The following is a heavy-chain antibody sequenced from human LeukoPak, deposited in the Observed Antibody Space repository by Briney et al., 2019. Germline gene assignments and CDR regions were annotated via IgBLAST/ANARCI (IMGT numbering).Heavy chain of an antibody. CDR3: ARDPPVAMGGGYYYYMDV. V-gene: IGHV3-23*01. D-gene: IGHD2-2*01. CDR2: ISGSGGST. Sequence: GGSLRLSCAASGFTFSSYAMSWVRQAPGKGLEWVSAISGSGGSTYYADSVKGRFTISRDNSKNTLYLQMNSLRAEDTAVYYCARDPPVAMGGGYYYYMDVWGKGTTVTVSS. J-gene: IGHJ6*03. CDR1: GFTFSSYA.